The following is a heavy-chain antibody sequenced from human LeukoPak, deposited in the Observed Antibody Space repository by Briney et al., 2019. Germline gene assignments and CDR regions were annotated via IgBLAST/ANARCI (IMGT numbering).Heavy chain of an antibody. J-gene: IGHJ4*02. V-gene: IGHV4-38-2*02. CDR2: IYHSGRT. CDR3: ARVLLWFGESEGYYFDY. Sequence: SETLSLTCTVSGYSISSGYYWGWIRQPPGKGLEWIGSIYHSGRTFYNPSLKSRVTISVDTSKNQFSLKLTSVTAADTAVYYCARVLLWFGESEGYYFDYWGQGTLVTVSS. D-gene: IGHD3-10*01. CDR1: GYSISSGYY.